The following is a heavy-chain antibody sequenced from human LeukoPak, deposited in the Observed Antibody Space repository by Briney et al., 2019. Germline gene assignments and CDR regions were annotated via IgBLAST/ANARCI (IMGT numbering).Heavy chain of an antibody. CDR3: ARDGGVQWLDLDY. CDR1: GFTFSSYA. J-gene: IGHJ4*02. Sequence: AGGSLRLSCAASGFTFSSYAMSWIRQAPGKGLEWVSYISSSGSTIYYADSVKGRFTISRDNAKNSLYLQMNSLRAEDTAVYYCARDGGVQWLDLDYWGQGTLVTVSS. V-gene: IGHV3-11*01. CDR2: ISSSGSTI. D-gene: IGHD6-19*01.